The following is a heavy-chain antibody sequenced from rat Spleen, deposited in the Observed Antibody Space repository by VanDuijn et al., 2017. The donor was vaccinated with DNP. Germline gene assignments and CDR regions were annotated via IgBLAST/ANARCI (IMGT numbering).Heavy chain of an antibody. V-gene: IGHV5S23*01. Sequence: EVQLVESGGGLVQFGRSLKLSCAASGFTFSNYGMAWVRQAPKKGLEWVATISTSDVSTYYRDSVKGRFTIARDNAKSTLYLQMDSLRSEDTATYYCTRFDGYNYLYVMDVWGQGTSVTVSS. CDR1: GFTFSNYG. CDR3: TRFDGYNYLYVMDV. CDR2: ISTSDVST. D-gene: IGHD4-1*01. J-gene: IGHJ4*01.